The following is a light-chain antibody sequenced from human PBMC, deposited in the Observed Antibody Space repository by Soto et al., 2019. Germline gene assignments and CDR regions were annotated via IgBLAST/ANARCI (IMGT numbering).Light chain of an antibody. V-gene: IGKV3-11*01. J-gene: IGKJ5*01. CDR2: DAS. Sequence: EILLTQSPVTLSLSPLEIATLSFRASQSVSNQLAWYQQKPGQAPRLLIYDASRRVTGIPPRFSGSGSGTDFTLTLSSLEPEDFAVYYCQQRAGSSTFGQGTRLEIK. CDR1: QSVSNQ. CDR3: QQRAGSST.